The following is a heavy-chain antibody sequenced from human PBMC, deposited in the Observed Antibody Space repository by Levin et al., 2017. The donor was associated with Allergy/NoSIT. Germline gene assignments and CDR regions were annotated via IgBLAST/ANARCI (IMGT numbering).Heavy chain of an antibody. Sequence: ASVKVSCKASGYTFSNYIIHWMRQAPGQRLEWMGWINAGNGDTTYSQRLQGRVTITRDTSATTVYMEMTNLGSGDTALYYCARGGHCSRGECYGLVSWGQGTLVTVSS. CDR1: GYTFSNYI. CDR2: INAGNGDT. CDR3: ARGGHCSRGECYGLVS. D-gene: IGHD2-21*01. V-gene: IGHV1-3*01. J-gene: IGHJ4*02.